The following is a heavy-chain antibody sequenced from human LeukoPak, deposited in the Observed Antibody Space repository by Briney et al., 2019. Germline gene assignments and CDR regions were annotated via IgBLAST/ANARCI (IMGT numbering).Heavy chain of an antibody. CDR1: GGSISSYY. D-gene: IGHD6-6*01. CDR2: IYYSGST. CDR3: ARGSIAPGPYFDL. J-gene: IGHJ2*01. V-gene: IGHV4-59*01. Sequence: SETLSLTCTVSGGSISSYYWSWIRQPPGKGLEWIGYIYYSGSTNYNPSLKSRVTISVDTSKNQFSLKLSSVTAADTAVYYCARGSIAPGPYFDLWGRGTLVTVSS.